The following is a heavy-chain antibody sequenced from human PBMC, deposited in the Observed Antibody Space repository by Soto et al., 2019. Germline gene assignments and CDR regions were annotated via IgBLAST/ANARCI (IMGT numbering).Heavy chain of an antibody. CDR3: TTEDIVVVPAALAVGYYYYYYMDV. D-gene: IGHD2-2*01. Sequence: GGSLRLSCAASGFTFSNAWMSWVRQAPGKGLEWVGRIKSKTDGGTTDYAAPVKGRFTISRDDSKNTLYLQMNSLKTEDTAVYYCTTEDIVVVPAALAVGYYYYYYMDVWGKGTTVTISS. CDR2: IKSKTDGGTT. J-gene: IGHJ6*03. V-gene: IGHV3-15*01. CDR1: GFTFSNAW.